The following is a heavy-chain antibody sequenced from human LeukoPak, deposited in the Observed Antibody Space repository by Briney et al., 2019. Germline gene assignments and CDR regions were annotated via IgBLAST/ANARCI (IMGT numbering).Heavy chain of an antibody. CDR1: GFTFSSYW. J-gene: IGHJ4*02. CDR2: IKQDGSNK. CDR3: AKVRWGSDNALDS. V-gene: IGHV3-7*01. Sequence: GGSLRLSCAASGFTFSSYWMSWVRQAPGKGLEWVANIKQDGSNKYYAESVKGRITISRDNSMNTLYLQMHSLRAEDTAVYYCAKVRWGSDNALDSWGQGTLVTGSS. D-gene: IGHD3-16*01.